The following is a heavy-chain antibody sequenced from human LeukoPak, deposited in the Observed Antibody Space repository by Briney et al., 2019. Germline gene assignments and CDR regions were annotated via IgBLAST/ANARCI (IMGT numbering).Heavy chain of an antibody. D-gene: IGHD3-22*01. J-gene: IGHJ4*02. CDR1: GFTFSSYA. Sequence: GGSLRLSCAASGFTFSSYAMSWVRQAPGQGLEWVSAISGSGGSTYYADSVKGRFTISRDNSKNTLYLQMNSLRAEDTAVYYCAKDYYDSSGYLDYWGQGTLVTVSS. CDR2: ISGSGGST. V-gene: IGHV3-23*01. CDR3: AKDYYDSSGYLDY.